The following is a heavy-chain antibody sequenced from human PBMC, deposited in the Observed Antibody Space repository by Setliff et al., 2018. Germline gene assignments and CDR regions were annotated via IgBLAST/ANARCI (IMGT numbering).Heavy chain of an antibody. Sequence: GGSLRLSCAASGFSFSSYAMTWVRQAPGKGLAWVSAISAGGGSTYSADSAKGRFTISRDNSKNTLYLQMNSLRAEDTAVYYCAKKIIAGAGPPYDYFDYWGQGTLVTVSS. V-gene: IGHV3-23*01. D-gene: IGHD1-26*01. J-gene: IGHJ4*02. CDR1: GFSFSSYA. CDR3: AKKIIAGAGPPYDYFDY. CDR2: ISAGGGST.